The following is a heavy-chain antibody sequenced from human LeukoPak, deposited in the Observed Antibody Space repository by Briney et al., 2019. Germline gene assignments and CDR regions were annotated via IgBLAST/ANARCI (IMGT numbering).Heavy chain of an antibody. CDR2: INHSGST. V-gene: IGHV4-34*01. CDR3: ARGVQWLVSWFDP. D-gene: IGHD6-19*01. CDR1: GGSFSGYY. J-gene: IGHJ5*02. Sequence: IPSETLSLTCAVYGGSFSGYYWSWIRQPPGKGLEWIGEINHSGSTNYNPSLKSRVTISVDTSKNQFSLKLSSVTAADTAVYYCARGVQWLVSWFDPWGQGTLVTVSS.